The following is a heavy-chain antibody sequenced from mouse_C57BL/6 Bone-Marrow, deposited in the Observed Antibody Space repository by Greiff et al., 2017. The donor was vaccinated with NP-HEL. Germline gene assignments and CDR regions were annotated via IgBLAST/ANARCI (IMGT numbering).Heavy chain of an antibody. D-gene: IGHD2-3*01. CDR1: GYPSPLYF. Sequence: QVQLQQPGAELVKPGASVKMSCNAPGYPSPLYFLPPFPPLPFPVLYFILDINPCSGSTNYNEKFKSKATLTVDTSSSTAYMQLSSLTSEDSAVYYCARGWLLPDYWGQGTTLTVSS. CDR2: INPCSGST. CDR3: ARGWLLPDY. J-gene: IGHJ2*01. V-gene: IGHV1-55*01.